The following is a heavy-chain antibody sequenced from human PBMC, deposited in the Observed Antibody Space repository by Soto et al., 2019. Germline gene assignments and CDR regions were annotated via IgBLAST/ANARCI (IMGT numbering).Heavy chain of an antibody. CDR3: ARGLYDSGSFYFDF. J-gene: IGHJ4*02. Sequence: SLRLSCAASGFTFSNYGMHWVRQAPGKGLEWVAFVWLDGSNKYYADSVKGRFTISRDTSENTLYLQMNSLRAEDTAVYYCARGLYDSGSFYFDFWGQGTLVTVSS. CDR2: VWLDGSNK. D-gene: IGHD3-10*01. V-gene: IGHV3-33*01. CDR1: GFTFSNYG.